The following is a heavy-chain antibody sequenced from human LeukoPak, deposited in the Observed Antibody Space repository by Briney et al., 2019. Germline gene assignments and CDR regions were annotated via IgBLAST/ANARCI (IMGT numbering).Heavy chain of an antibody. Sequence: QPGGSLRLSCAASGFTFSSYAMSWVRQAPGKGLEWVSAISGSGGSTYYADSVKGRFTISRDNSKNTLYLQMNSLRAEDMAVYYCAKDYGSGSYYYYYYGMDVWGQGTTVTVSS. V-gene: IGHV3-23*01. D-gene: IGHD3-10*01. CDR1: GFTFSSYA. CDR3: AKDYGSGSYYYYYYGMDV. CDR2: ISGSGGST. J-gene: IGHJ6*02.